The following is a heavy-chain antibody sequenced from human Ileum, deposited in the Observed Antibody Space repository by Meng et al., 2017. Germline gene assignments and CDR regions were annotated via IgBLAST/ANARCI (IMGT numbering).Heavy chain of an antibody. D-gene: IGHD2-2*01. CDR1: GGSVTSSSYD. Sequence: QLQLQESGPGLVKPTETLSLTCIVSGGSVTSSSYDWGWIRQPPGKGLEWIGGITYTGNSYTTPSLKTRLITSLDTSKNQFSLRLNSLTAADTAVYYCAGQPTSSGAGYSWFDPWGQGILVTVSS. CDR3: AGQPTSSGAGYSWFDP. J-gene: IGHJ5*02. CDR2: ITYTGNS. V-gene: IGHV4-39*01.